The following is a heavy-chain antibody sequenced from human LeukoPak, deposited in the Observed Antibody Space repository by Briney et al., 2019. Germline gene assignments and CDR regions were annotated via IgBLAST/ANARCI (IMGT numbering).Heavy chain of an antibody. V-gene: IGHV4-34*01. J-gene: IGHJ5*02. Sequence: SETLSLTCAVYGGSFSGYYWSWIRQPPGKGLEWIGEINYSGSTNYNPSLKSRVTISVDTSKNQFSLKLSSVTAADTAVYYCANTYSVGWFDPWGQGTLVTVSS. CDR3: ANTYSVGWFDP. CDR1: GGSFSGYY. D-gene: IGHD2-21*01. CDR2: INYSGST.